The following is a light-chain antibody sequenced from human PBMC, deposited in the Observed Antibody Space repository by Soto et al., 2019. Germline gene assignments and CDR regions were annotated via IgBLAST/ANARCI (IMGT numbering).Light chain of an antibody. Sequence: QSALTQPASVSGSPGQSITISCTGTSSDVGGYNYVSWYQQHPGKAPKLMIYEVSNRPSGVSNRFSGSKSGNTASLTISVLQAEDEDDYYCSSYTSSSTQVFGTGTKLTVL. CDR1: SSDVGGYNY. J-gene: IGLJ1*01. V-gene: IGLV2-14*01. CDR3: SSYTSSSTQV. CDR2: EVS.